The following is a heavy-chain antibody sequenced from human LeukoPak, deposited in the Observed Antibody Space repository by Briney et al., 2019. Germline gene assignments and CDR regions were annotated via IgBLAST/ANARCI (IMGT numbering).Heavy chain of an antibody. J-gene: IGHJ6*03. D-gene: IGHD2/OR15-2a*01. V-gene: IGHV5-51*01. CDR3: ARGIIGYFYYMDV. CDR2: IFPGDSGT. Sequence: GESLKISCRGAGYGFTTYWIAWVRQTPTKGLEWMATIFPGDSGTRYSPSFQGQVTISADSSISTAYLQWSSLKVSDTATYYCARGIIGYFYYMDVWGEETTVIVSS. CDR1: GYGFTTYW.